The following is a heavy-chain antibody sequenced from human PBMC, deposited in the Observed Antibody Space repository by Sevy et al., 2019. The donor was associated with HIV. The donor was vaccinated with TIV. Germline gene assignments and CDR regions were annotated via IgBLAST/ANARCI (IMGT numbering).Heavy chain of an antibody. V-gene: IGHV3-13*01. CDR3: ARETAADAFDV. Sequence: GGSLRLSCAATAFTFSSYDMHWVRQVAGKGLEWVSSIGLSGDTYFAGSVKGRFTISRDNVENYLYLQMSSLRAGDTAVYYCARETAADAFDVWGQGTFVTVSS. D-gene: IGHD6-13*01. J-gene: IGHJ3*01. CDR1: AFTFSSYD. CDR2: IGLSGDT.